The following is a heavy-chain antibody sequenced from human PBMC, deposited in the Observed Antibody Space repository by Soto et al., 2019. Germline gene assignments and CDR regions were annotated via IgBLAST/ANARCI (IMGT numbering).Heavy chain of an antibody. CDR2: IKSKTDGGTT. CDR3: PTDSSGSSLDAFDI. J-gene: IGHJ3*02. Sequence: GGSLRLSCAASGFTFSNAWMSWVRQAPGKGLEWVGRIKSKTDGGTTDYAAPVKGRFTISRDDSKNTLYLQMNSLKTEDTAVYYCPTDSSGSSLDAFDIWGQGTMVTVSS. D-gene: IGHD1-26*01. V-gene: IGHV3-15*01. CDR1: GFTFSNAW.